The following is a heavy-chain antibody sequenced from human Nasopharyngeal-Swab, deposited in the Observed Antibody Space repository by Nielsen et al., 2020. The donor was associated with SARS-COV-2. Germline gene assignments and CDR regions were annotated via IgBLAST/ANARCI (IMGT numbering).Heavy chain of an antibody. CDR1: GFTFSRYT. D-gene: IGHD3-22*01. J-gene: IGHJ4*02. V-gene: IGHV3-30-3*01. CDR2: ISYDGSNK. Sequence: LSLTCAASGFTFSRYTMHWARQAPGKGLEWVAVISYDGSNKYYADSVKGRFTISRDISKNTLYLQMNSLRAEDTAVFYCASTPLDSSGYYYAFHYWGRGTLVTVSS. CDR3: ASTPLDSSGYYYAFHY.